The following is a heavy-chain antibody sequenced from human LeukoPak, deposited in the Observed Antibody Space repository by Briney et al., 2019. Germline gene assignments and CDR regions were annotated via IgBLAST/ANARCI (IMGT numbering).Heavy chain of an antibody. CDR2: IIPIFGTA. D-gene: IGHD1-1*01. V-gene: IGHV1-69*13. Sequence: ASVKVSCKASGGTFSSYAISWVRQAPGQGLEWMGGIIPIFGTANYAQKFQGRVTITADESTSTAYMELSSLRSEDTAVYYCARDGQLERRNWFDPWGQGTLVTVSS. CDR3: ARDGQLERRNWFDP. CDR1: GGTFSSYA. J-gene: IGHJ5*02.